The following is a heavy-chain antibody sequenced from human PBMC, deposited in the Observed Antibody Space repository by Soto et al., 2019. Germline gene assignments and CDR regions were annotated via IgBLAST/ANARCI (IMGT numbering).Heavy chain of an antibody. J-gene: IGHJ6*02. CDR2: IIPIFGTA. CDR1: GGTFSSYA. D-gene: IGHD3-16*01. CDR3: ARVIPRVAGSGPHYYYYGMDV. Sequence: QVQLVQSGAEVKKPGSSVKVSCKASGGTFSSYAISWVRQAPGQGLEWMGGIIPIFGTANYAQKFQGRVTITADESTSTAYMELSSLRSEDTAVYYCARVIPRVAGSGPHYYYYGMDVWGQGTTVTVSS. V-gene: IGHV1-69*01.